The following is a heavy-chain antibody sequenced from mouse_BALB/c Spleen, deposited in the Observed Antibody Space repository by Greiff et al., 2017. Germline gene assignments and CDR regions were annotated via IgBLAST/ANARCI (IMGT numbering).Heavy chain of an antibody. CDR3: AREARSWYFDV. CDR2: ISSGGST. Sequence: DVHLVESGGGLVQPGGSLKLSCAASGFTFSSYAMSWVRQTPEKRLEWVASISSGGSTYYPDSVKGRCTISRDNARNILYLQRSSLRSEDTAMYYCAREARSWYFDVWGAGTTVTVSS. V-gene: IGHV5-6-5*01. CDR1: GFTFSSYA. J-gene: IGHJ1*01.